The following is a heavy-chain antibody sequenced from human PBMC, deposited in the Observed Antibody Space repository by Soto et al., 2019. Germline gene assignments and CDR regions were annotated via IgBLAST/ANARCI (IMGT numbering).Heavy chain of an antibody. CDR2: ISSTRTYI. Sequence: GGSLRLSCATSGFNFKSYVMHWIRQAPGKGLEWVSSISSTRTYIHYADSVKGRFTISRDNAKNALYLEMNSLRDDDTAIYYCVREGSYDTSGKYTQAFCYWGPGTLVTVSS. CDR1: GFNFKSYV. J-gene: IGHJ4*02. D-gene: IGHD3-22*01. V-gene: IGHV3-21*06. CDR3: VREGSYDTSGKYTQAFCY.